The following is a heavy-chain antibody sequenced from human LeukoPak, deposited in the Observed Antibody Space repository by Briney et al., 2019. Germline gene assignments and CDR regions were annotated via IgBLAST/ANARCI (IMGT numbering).Heavy chain of an antibody. CDR1: GGSISSYY. CDR3: ARIYGSGNRGDY. D-gene: IGHD3-10*01. J-gene: IGHJ4*02. CDR2: IYYSGST. V-gene: IGHV4-59*01. Sequence: SETLSLTCTVSGGSISSYYWSWIRQPPGKGLEWIGYIYYSGSTNYNPSLKSRVTISVDTSKNQFSLKLSSVTAADTAVYYCARIYGSGNRGDYWGQGTLVTVSS.